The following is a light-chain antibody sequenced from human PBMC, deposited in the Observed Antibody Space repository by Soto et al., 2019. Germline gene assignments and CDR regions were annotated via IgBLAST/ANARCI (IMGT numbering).Light chain of an antibody. V-gene: IGLV1-44*01. J-gene: IGLJ2*01. CDR1: SSNIGSHT. CDR3: AAWEDSLNGLV. CDR2: DSN. Sequence: QSVLTQPPSASGTPGQRVTISCSGSSSNIGSHTVNWYQQLPGTAPKFLMYDSNQRPSGVPDRFSGSRSGTSASLAISGLQSEDEADYYCAAWEDSLNGLVLGGGTKLTVL.